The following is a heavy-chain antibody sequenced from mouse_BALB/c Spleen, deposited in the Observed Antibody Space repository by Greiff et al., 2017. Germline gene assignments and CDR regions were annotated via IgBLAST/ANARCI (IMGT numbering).Heavy chain of an antibody. D-gene: IGHD2-10*02. CDR2: SRNKANDYTT. J-gene: IGHJ3*01. Sequence: EVKLMESGGGLVQPGGSLRLSCATSGFTFSDFYMEWVRQPPGKRLEWIAASRNKANDYTTEDSASVKGRFIVSRNASQSILYLQMNALSAEDTAIYCCGRDAGYGNLWFAYWGQGTLVTVSA. CDR1: GFTFSDFY. CDR3: GRDAGYGNLWFAY. V-gene: IGHV7-1*02.